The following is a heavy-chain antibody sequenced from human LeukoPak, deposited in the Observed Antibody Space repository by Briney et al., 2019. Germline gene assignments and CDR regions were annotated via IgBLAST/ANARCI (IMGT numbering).Heavy chain of an antibody. V-gene: IGHV3-21*01. CDR1: GFTFSDYW. CDR2: ISSSSSYI. CDR3: ASPRIAAAGTGGYFDY. J-gene: IGHJ4*02. D-gene: IGHD6-13*01. Sequence: GGSLRLSCAASGFTFSDYWMSWVRQAPGKGLEWVSSISSSSSYIYYADSVKGRFTISRDNAKNSLYLQMNSLRAEDTAVYYCASPRIAAAGTGGYFDYWGQGTLVTVSS.